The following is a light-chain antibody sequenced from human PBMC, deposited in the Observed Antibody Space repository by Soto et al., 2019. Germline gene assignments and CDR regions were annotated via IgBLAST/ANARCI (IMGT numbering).Light chain of an antibody. V-gene: IGKV3-15*01. CDR2: GAS. CDR1: QSVSSN. Sequence: EIVLTQSPGTLSLSPGERATLSCRASQSVSSNLAWYQQKSGQAPRLLIYGASTRATGIPARFSGSGSGTEFTLTISSLRSEDFAVYFCQQFNNWPQTFGQGTKVDIK. CDR3: QQFNNWPQT. J-gene: IGKJ1*01.